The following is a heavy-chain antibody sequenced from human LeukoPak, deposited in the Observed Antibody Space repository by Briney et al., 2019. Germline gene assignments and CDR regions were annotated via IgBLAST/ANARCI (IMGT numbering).Heavy chain of an antibody. Sequence: GGSLRLSCAASGFTFSLYGMHWVRQAPGKGLEWVALISYDGNNKYYTDSVKGRFTISRDNSKNTLYLQMNSLRSEDTAVYYCAKGGTRSRDAYNLDYWGQGTLVTVSS. CDR1: GFTFSLYG. V-gene: IGHV3-30*02. J-gene: IGHJ4*02. D-gene: IGHD5-24*01. CDR3: AKGGTRSRDAYNLDY. CDR2: ISYDGNNK.